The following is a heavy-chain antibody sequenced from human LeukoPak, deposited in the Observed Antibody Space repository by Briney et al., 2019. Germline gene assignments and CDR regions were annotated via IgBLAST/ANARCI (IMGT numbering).Heavy chain of an antibody. J-gene: IGHJ4*02. CDR3: AKGGSRSSTKAFDY. CDR2: ISGSGGST. D-gene: IGHD6-13*01. V-gene: IGHV3-23*01. Sequence: TGGSLRLSCTASGFIFGDYCMSWVRQAPGKGLEWVSAISGSGGSTYYADSVKGRFTISRDNSKNTLYLQMNSLRAEDTAVYYCAKGGSRSSTKAFDYWGQGTLVTVSS. CDR1: GFIFGDYC.